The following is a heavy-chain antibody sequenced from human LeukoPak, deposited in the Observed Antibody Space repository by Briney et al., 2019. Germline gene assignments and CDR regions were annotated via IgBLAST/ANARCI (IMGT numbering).Heavy chain of an antibody. Sequence: PSETLSLTCTVSGGSISSNNYYWGWIRQPPGKGLEWIGSIYYGGYTYYNPSLKSRVTISVDTSKNQFSLKLSSVTAADTAIYYCQSRFLEWLLDYWGQGTLVTVSS. CDR2: IYYGGYT. J-gene: IGHJ4*02. V-gene: IGHV4-39*01. CDR1: GGSISSNNYY. CDR3: QSRFLEWLLDY. D-gene: IGHD3-3*01.